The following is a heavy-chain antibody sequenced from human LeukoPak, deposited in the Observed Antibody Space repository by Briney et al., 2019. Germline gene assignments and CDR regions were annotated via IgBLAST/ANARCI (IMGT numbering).Heavy chain of an antibody. Sequence: PETLSLTCTVSGGSISSYYWSWIRQPPGKGLEWIGYIYYSGSTNYNPSLKSRVTISVDTSKNQFSLKLSSVAAADTAVYYCARVERQWLLWYFDLWGRGTPVTVSS. CDR2: IYYSGST. CDR1: GGSISSYY. J-gene: IGHJ2*01. D-gene: IGHD6-19*01. CDR3: ARVERQWLLWYFDL. V-gene: IGHV4-59*01.